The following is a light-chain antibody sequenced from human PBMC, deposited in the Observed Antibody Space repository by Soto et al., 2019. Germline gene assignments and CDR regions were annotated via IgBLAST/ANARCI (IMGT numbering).Light chain of an antibody. V-gene: IGKV3-15*01. J-gene: IGKJ2*01. Sequence: EIVMTQSPATLSVSPGERATLSCRASQSVSSNLAWYQQKPGQAPRLLIYGASTRTTVIPARFSGSGSWTEFTLTISCLQSEECGFYYCQQYNNWPQSFGQGTKLEIK. CDR3: QQYNNWPQS. CDR1: QSVSSN. CDR2: GAS.